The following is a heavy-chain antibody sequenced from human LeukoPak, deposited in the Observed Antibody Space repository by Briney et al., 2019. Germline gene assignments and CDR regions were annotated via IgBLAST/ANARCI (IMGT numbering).Heavy chain of an antibody. CDR3: AKYYYGSGSSDFDY. D-gene: IGHD3-10*01. CDR1: GFTFSSYA. V-gene: IGHV3-23*01. Sequence: GGSLRLSCAASGFTFSSYAMSWVRQAPGKGLEWVAAISGSGGSTYYADSVKGRFTISRDNSKNTLYLQMNSLRAEDTAVYYCAKYYYGSGSSDFDYWGQGTLVTVSS. J-gene: IGHJ4*02. CDR2: ISGSGGST.